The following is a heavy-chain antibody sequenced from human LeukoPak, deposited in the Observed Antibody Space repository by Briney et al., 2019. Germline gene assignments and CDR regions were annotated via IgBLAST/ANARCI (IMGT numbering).Heavy chain of an antibody. CDR1: GYTFTMYY. Sequence: ASVKVSCKASGYTFTMYYIHWVRQAPGQGLEWMGMINPSDGATTYAQRFQGRVTMTRDMSTTTVYMDLRSLRSEDMAVYFCAGEQRGGLSGSLGGLFASYYTYYYMDVWGRGTTVTVSS. V-gene: IGHV1-46*01. J-gene: IGHJ6*03. D-gene: IGHD3-16*01. CDR2: INPSDGAT. CDR3: AGEQRGGLSGSLGGLFASYYTYYYMDV.